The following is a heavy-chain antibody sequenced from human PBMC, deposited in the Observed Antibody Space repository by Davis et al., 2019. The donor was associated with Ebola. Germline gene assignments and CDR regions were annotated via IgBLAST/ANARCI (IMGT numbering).Heavy chain of an antibody. CDR1: GFTFSSYA. Sequence: GGSLRLSCAASGFTFSSYAMHWVRQAPGKGLEWVAVISYDGSNKYYADSVKGRFTISRDNSKNTLYLQMNSLRAEDTAVYYCARDFSGYDFWSGYLNYYYYGMDVWGQGTTVTVSS. CDR2: ISYDGSNK. J-gene: IGHJ6*02. V-gene: IGHV3-30-3*01. D-gene: IGHD3-3*01. CDR3: ARDFSGYDFWSGYLNYYYYGMDV.